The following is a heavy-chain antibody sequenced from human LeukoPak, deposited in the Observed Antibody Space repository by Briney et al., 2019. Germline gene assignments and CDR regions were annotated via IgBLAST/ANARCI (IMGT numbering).Heavy chain of an antibody. CDR3: AKDEVVPSYYYIDV. D-gene: IGHD2-2*01. CDR1: GFTFSSYX. V-gene: IGHV3-7*01. J-gene: IGHJ6*03. Sequence: SXXASGFTFSSYXMSWXXQAXGXXXXXXXNXKQDGSEKYYVDSVKGRFTISRDSSKNTLYLQMNSLRAEDTAVYYCAKDEVVPSYYYIDVWGKGTTVTVSS. CDR2: XKQDGSEK.